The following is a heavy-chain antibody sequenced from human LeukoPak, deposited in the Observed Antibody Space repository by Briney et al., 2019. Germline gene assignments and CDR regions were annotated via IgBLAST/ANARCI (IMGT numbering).Heavy chain of an antibody. CDR3: TKDGSSYRGSYYGVNWFDP. CDR1: GFTFSSYA. CDR2: ISGSGGST. J-gene: IGHJ5*02. V-gene: IGHV3-23*01. D-gene: IGHD1-26*01. Sequence: PGASLRLSCAASGFTFSSYAMSWVRQAPGKGLEWVSAISGSGGSTYYADSVKGRFTISRDNSKNTLYLQMNSLRAEDTAVYYCTKDGSSYRGSYYGVNWFDPWGQGTLVTVSS.